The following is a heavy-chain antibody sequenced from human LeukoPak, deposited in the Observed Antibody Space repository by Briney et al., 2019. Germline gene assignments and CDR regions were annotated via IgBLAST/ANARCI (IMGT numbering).Heavy chain of an antibody. CDR2: IKQDGSEK. V-gene: IGHV3-7*03. CDR3: AKDMNYYYGSGSYPFLVPDY. D-gene: IGHD3-10*01. Sequence: GGSLRLSCAASGFTFSTYWMTWVRQAPGKGLEWVANIKQDGSEKYFVDSVKGRFTISRDNSKNTLYLQMNSLRAEDTAVYYCAKDMNYYYGSGSYPFLVPDYWGQGTLVTVSS. CDR1: GFTFSTYW. J-gene: IGHJ4*02.